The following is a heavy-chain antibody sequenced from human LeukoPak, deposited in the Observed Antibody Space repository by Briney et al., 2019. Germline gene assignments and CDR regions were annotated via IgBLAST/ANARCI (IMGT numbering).Heavy chain of an antibody. D-gene: IGHD6-13*01. CDR3: AKDRGSWYYYYGMDV. CDR2: ISYDGSNK. J-gene: IGHJ6*02. V-gene: IGHV3-30*18. CDR1: GFTFSSYG. Sequence: GRSLRLSCAASGFTFSSYGMHWVRQAPGKGLEWVAVISYDGSNKYYADSVKGRFTISRDNSKNTLYLQMNSLRAEDTAVYYCAKDRGSWYYYYGMDVWGQGTTVTVSS.